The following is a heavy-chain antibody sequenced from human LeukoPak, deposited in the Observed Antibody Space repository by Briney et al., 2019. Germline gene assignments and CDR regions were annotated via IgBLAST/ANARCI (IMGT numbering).Heavy chain of an antibody. J-gene: IGHJ6*03. D-gene: IGHD3-10*01. Sequence: ASVKVSCKASGYTFTSYDINWVRQATGQGLEWMGWMNPNSGNTGYAQKFQGRVTMTRNTSISTAYMELSGLRSEDTAVYYCARWSGSYYMFYYYYYMDVWGKGTTVTISS. V-gene: IGHV1-8*01. CDR1: GYTFTSYD. CDR2: MNPNSGNT. CDR3: ARWSGSYYMFYYYYYMDV.